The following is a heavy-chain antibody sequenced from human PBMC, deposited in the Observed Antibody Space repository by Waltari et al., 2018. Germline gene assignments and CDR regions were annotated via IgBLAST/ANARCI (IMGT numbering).Heavy chain of an antibody. V-gene: IGHV3-7*01. CDR1: GFTFSNYW. Sequence: EVQVVESGGGLVQPGGSLRLSCAASGFTFSNYWMTWVRRAPGKGLELLANINQDGNGLHYVDSVRGRFTISRDNAKNSMFLQMNSLRAEDTAVYYCARVPLPWYLDYWGLGTLVTVSS. CDR3: ARVPLPWYLDY. J-gene: IGHJ4*02. CDR2: INQDGNGL.